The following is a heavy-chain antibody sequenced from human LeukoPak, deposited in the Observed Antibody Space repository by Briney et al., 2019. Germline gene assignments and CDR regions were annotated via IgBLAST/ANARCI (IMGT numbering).Heavy chain of an antibody. D-gene: IGHD2-21*01. CDR2: IYSGGST. CDR1: GFTVGSNY. V-gene: IGHV3-53*01. J-gene: IGHJ4*02. Sequence: PGGSLRLSCAASGFTVGSNYMSWVRQAPGKGLECVSVIYSGGSTYYADSVKGRFTISRDNAKNSLYLQMNSLRAEDTAVYYCARLGLPDYWGQGTLVTVSS. CDR3: ARLGLPDY.